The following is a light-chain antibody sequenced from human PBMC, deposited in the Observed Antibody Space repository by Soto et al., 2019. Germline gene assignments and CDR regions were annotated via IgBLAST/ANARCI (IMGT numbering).Light chain of an antibody. V-gene: IGKV3-20*01. CDR2: TTS. J-gene: IGKJ2*01. Sequence: EVVLTQSPDTLSLSPGESATLSCRASHSVTHFLAWYHQKPGQAPRLLIHTTSNRPSGIPDRFRGSRSGTDFTLTITRLEPEDSRVYYCQQFGNSPYTFGQGTKLEI. CDR3: QQFGNSPYT. CDR1: HSVTHF.